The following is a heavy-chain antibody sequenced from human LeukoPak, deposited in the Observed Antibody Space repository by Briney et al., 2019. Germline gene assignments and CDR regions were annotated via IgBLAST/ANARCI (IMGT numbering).Heavy chain of an antibody. CDR1: GFTFSSYA. CDR2: ISGSGGST. V-gene: IGHV3-23*01. Sequence: GGSLRLSCAASGFTFSSYAMSWVRQAPGKGLEWVSAISGSGGSTYYADSVKGRFTISRDNSKNTLYLQMSSLRAEDTAVYYCANDPYYDILSYPHFDYWGQGTLVTVSS. J-gene: IGHJ4*02. D-gene: IGHD3-9*01. CDR3: ANDPYYDILSYPHFDY.